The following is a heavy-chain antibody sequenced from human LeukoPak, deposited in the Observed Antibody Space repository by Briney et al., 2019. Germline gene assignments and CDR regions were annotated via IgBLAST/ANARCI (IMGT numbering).Heavy chain of an antibody. Sequence: GRSLRLSCAASGFTFSDAWMTWVRQAPGKGLEWVGRIKSKTNGGTTDYAAPVKGRFTISRDDSKNTLYFQMNSLKTEDTAVYYCTALGYPQYFHRWGQGTLVTVSS. CDR1: GFTFSDAW. CDR2: IKSKTNGGTT. V-gene: IGHV3-15*01. D-gene: IGHD2-15*01. CDR3: TALGYPQYFHR. J-gene: IGHJ4*02.